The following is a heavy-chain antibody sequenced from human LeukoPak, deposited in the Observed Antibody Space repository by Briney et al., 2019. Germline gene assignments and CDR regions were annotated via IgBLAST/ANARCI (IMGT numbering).Heavy chain of an antibody. V-gene: IGHV3-23*01. Sequence: GGSLRLSCAASGFTFSNYAMSWVRQAPGKGLEWVSVISGSGGTSYYADSVKGRFTISRDNSKNTLYLQMNSLRVDDTAFYYCAKDSVSDTQFYYLDYWGQGTLVTVSS. CDR2: ISGSGGTS. D-gene: IGHD5/OR15-5a*01. J-gene: IGHJ4*02. CDR3: AKDSVSDTQFYYLDY. CDR1: GFTFSNYA.